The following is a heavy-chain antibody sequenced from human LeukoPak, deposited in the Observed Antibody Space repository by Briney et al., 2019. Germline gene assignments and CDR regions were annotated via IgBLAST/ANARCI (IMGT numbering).Heavy chain of an antibody. V-gene: IGHV3-23*01. Sequence: GGSLRLSCAASGFTFSSYAMRWVRQAPGKGLEWVSAISGSGGSTYYADSVKGRFTISRDNSKNTLYLQMNSLRAEDTAVYYCAKDKRRDGYNYRYWGQGTLVTVSS. D-gene: IGHD5-24*01. J-gene: IGHJ4*02. CDR1: GFTFSSYA. CDR2: ISGSGGST. CDR3: AKDKRRDGYNYRY.